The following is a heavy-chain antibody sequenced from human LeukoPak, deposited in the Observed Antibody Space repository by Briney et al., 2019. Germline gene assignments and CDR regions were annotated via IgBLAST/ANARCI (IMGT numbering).Heavy chain of an antibody. CDR3: AKALGYSYGDAFDI. CDR1: GFTFSSYG. J-gene: IGHJ3*02. D-gene: IGHD5-18*01. CDR2: IRYDGSNK. V-gene: IGHV3-30*02. Sequence: GGSLRLSCAASGFTFSSYGMHWVRQAPGKGLEWVAFIRYDGSNKYYADSVKGRFTISRDNSKNTLYLQMNSLRAEDTAVYYCAKALGYSYGDAFDIWGQGTMVTVSS.